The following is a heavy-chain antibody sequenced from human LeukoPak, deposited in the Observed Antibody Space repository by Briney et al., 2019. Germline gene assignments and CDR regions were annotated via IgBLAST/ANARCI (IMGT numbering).Heavy chain of an antibody. J-gene: IGHJ4*02. V-gene: IGHV3-21*01. D-gene: IGHD4/OR15-4a*01. CDR2: ISSSSSYI. Sequence: GGSPRLSCAASGFTFSSYSMNWVRQAPGKGLEWVSSISSSSSYIYYADSVKGRFTISRDNAKNSLYLQMNSLRAEDTAVYYCARWRLTTGTYGLDYWGQGTLVTVSS. CDR3: ARWRLTTGTYGLDY. CDR1: GFTFSSYS.